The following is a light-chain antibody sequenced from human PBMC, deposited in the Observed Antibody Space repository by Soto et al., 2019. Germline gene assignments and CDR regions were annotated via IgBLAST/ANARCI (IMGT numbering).Light chain of an antibody. CDR1: QSVSSSF. J-gene: IGKJ4*01. CDR2: GAS. CDR3: QQYGSSPLT. Sequence: EIVLTQSPGTLSLSPGERATLSCRASQSVSSSFLAWYRQKPGQAPRLLMYGASTRAPGIPDRFSGSGSGTDFTLTISRVEREDFAVYYCQQYGSSPLTFGGGTKVEIK. V-gene: IGKV3-20*01.